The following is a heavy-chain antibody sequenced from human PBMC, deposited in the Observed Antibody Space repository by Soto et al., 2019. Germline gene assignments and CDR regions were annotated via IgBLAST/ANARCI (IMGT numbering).Heavy chain of an antibody. V-gene: IGHV3-74*01. Sequence: EVQLVESGGGLVQPGGSLRLSCAASGFTLSSYWMHWVRQAPGKGLVWVSRINSDGSSTSYADSVKGRFTISRDNAKNTLYLQMNSLRAEDTAVYYCAREHCSSTSCYNYFDYWGQGTLVTVSS. D-gene: IGHD2-2*02. CDR1: GFTLSSYW. CDR3: AREHCSSTSCYNYFDY. J-gene: IGHJ4*02. CDR2: INSDGSST.